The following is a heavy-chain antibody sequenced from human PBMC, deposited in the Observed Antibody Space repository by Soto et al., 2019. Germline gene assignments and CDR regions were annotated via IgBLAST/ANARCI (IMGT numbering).Heavy chain of an antibody. CDR1: GYTFTSYY. Sequence: GASVKVSCKASGYTFTSYYMHWVRQAPGQGLEWMGIINPSGGSTSYAQKFQGRVTMTRDTSTGTVYMELSSLRSEDTAIYYCASSYGSGYRAFDYWGQGALVTVSS. D-gene: IGHD3-10*01. CDR3: ASSYGSGYRAFDY. J-gene: IGHJ4*02. CDR2: INPSGGST. V-gene: IGHV1-46*01.